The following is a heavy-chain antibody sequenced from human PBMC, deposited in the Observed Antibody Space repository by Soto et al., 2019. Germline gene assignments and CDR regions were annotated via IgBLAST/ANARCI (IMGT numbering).Heavy chain of an antibody. Sequence: QVQLVQSGAEVKKPGASVKVSCKASGYTFTSYGISWVRQAPGQGLEWMGWISAYNGNTNYAQKLQGRVTMTTDTSTGTAYLELRSLRSAYSAVYYWATYGMSTSCYAYSCYGMDVSGRGTTVTVSS. D-gene: IGHD2-2*01. CDR3: ATYGMSTSCYAYSCYGMDV. CDR2: ISAYNGNT. J-gene: IGHJ6*02. CDR1: GYTFTSYG. V-gene: IGHV1-18*01.